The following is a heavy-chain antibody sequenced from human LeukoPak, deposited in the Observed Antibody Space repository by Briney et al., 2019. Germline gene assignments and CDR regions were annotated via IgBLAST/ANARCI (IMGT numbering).Heavy chain of an antibody. Sequence: GGSLRLSCAASGFTFSSYAMSWVRQAPGKGLEWVSAISGSGGSTYYAYSVKGRFTISRDNSKNTLYLQMNSLRAEDTAVYYCAKDPWELLVWYFDYWGQGTLVTVSS. J-gene: IGHJ4*02. V-gene: IGHV3-23*01. CDR3: AKDPWELLVWYFDY. CDR2: ISGSGGST. D-gene: IGHD1-26*01. CDR1: GFTFSSYA.